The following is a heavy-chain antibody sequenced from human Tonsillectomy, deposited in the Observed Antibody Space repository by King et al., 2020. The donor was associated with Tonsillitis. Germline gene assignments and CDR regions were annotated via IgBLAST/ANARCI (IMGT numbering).Heavy chain of an antibody. Sequence: VQLVESGSELKKPGASVKVSCKASGYTFTSYAMTWVRQAPGQGLEWMGWINTNTGNPTYAQGFTGRFVFSLDTSVTTAYLQISSLKAEDTAVYYCAREFKRDCSSTSCHFLYWGQGTLVTVSS. CDR2: INTNTGNP. V-gene: IGHV7-4-1*02. CDR3: AREFKRDCSSTSCHFLY. CDR1: GYTFTSYA. D-gene: IGHD2-2*01. J-gene: IGHJ4*02.